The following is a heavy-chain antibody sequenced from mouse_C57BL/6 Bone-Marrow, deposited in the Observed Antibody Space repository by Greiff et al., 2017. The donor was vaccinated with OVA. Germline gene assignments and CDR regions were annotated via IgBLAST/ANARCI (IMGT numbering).Heavy chain of an antibody. Sequence: DVMLVESGGDLVKPGGSLKLSCAASGFTFSSYGMSWVRQTPDKRLEWVATISSGGSYTYYPDSVKGRFTMSRDNATNTLYLQMSSLKSEDTAMYYCARHGGLSFAYWGKGTLVTVSA. V-gene: IGHV5-6*02. D-gene: IGHD2-4*01. CDR3: ARHGGLSFAY. CDR2: ISSGGSYT. CDR1: GFTFSSYG. J-gene: IGHJ3*01.